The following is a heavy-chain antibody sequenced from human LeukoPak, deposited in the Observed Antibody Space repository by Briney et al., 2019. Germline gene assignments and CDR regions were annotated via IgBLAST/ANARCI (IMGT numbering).Heavy chain of an antibody. V-gene: IGHV4-39*01. CDR2: IYYSGST. CDR3: ARLLYYYGSGSY. D-gene: IGHD3-10*01. CDR1: GGSISSSSYY. J-gene: IGHJ1*01. Sequence: SETLSLTCTDSGGSISSSSYYWGWIRQPPGKGLEWIGSIYYSGSTYYNPSLKSRVTISVDTSKNQFSLKLSSVTAADTAVYYCARLLYYYGSGSYWGQGTLVTVSS.